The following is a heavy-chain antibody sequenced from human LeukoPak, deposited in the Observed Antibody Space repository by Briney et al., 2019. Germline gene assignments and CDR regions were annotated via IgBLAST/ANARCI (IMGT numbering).Heavy chain of an antibody. J-gene: IGHJ5*02. CDR1: GFTFSSYA. V-gene: IGHV3-23*01. CDR2: LCGSGDTT. D-gene: IGHD6-19*01. Sequence: GGSLRLSCAVPGFTFSSYAMNWVRQAPGKGLEWVSGLCGSGDTTRYAESVKGRFTISRDNSKNTVYLQINSLRAEDTAVYYCAEVGEASSGWYTGWFDPWGQGTLVTVSS. CDR3: AEVGEASSGWYTGWFDP.